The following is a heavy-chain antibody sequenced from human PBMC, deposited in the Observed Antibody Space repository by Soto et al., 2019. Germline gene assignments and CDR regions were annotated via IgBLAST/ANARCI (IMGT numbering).Heavy chain of an antibody. CDR2: IYYSGST. CDR1: GDSISSTNYY. CDR3: AGTSITMIRGVTDFYFYMDV. D-gene: IGHD3-10*01. J-gene: IGHJ6*03. Sequence: QLQLQDSGPGLVKPSETLSLTCTVSGDSISSTNYYWGWIRQPPGKGLEWIGSIYYSGSTFYNPSLKSRVTISVDTSKNQISLKLSSVTAADTAVYYCAGTSITMIRGVTDFYFYMDVWGKGTTVTVSS. V-gene: IGHV4-39*01.